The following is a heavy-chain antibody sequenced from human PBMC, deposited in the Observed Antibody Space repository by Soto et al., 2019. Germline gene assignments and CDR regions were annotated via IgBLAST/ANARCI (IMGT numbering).Heavy chain of an antibody. D-gene: IGHD6-13*01. J-gene: IGHJ4*02. Sequence: QLQLQESGSGLVKPSQTLSLTCAVSGGSISSGGYSWSWIRQPPGKGLEWIGYIYHSGSTYSNPSLKSRVTISVDRSKNQFSLKLSSVTAADTAVYYCASSHAGAHITAAVHWGQGTLVTVSS. CDR2: IYHSGST. V-gene: IGHV4-30-2*01. CDR3: ASSHAGAHITAAVH. CDR1: GGSISSGGYS.